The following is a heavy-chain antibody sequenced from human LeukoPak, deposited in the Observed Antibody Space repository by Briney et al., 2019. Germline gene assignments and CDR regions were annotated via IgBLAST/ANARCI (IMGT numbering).Heavy chain of an antibody. CDR3: ARGRDVLRFLEWSRKTFDAFDI. V-gene: IGHV1-8*01. D-gene: IGHD3-3*01. CDR2: MNPNSGNT. Sequence: VASVNVSCKASGYTFTSYDINWVRQATGQGLEWMGWMNPNSGNTGYAQKFQGRVTMTRNTSISTAYMELSSLRSEDTAVYYCARGRDVLRFLEWSRKTFDAFDIWGQGTMVTVSS. J-gene: IGHJ3*02. CDR1: GYTFTSYD.